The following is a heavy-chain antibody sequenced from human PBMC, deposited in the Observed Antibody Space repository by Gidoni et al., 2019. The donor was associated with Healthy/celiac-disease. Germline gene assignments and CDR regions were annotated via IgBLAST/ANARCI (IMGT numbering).Heavy chain of an antibody. D-gene: IGHD3-10*01. Sequence: EVQLVESGGGLVTPGGSLRFSCAASGFTCSTAGMNWVRQAPGKGREWGGRIKSKTDGGTTDYAAPVKGRFTISRDDLKNTLYLQMNSLKTEDTAVYYCTTSEKGILWHNWFDPWGQGNLVTVSS. V-gene: IGHV3-15*07. J-gene: IGHJ5*02. CDR1: GFTCSTAG. CDR3: TTSEKGILWHNWFDP. CDR2: IKSKTDGGTT.